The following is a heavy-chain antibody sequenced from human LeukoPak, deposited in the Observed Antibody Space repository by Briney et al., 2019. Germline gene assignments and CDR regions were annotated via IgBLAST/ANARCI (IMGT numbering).Heavy chain of an antibody. J-gene: IGHJ3*02. V-gene: IGHV4-59*01. CDR3: ARRVQDTFDI. CDR2: IYYSGST. D-gene: IGHD4/OR15-4a*01. Sequence: SETLSLTCTVSGGSISSYYWSWIRQPPGKGLEWIGYIYYSGSTNYNPSLKSRVTISVDTSKNQFSLKLSSVTAADTAVYYCARRVQDTFDIWGQGTMVTLSS. CDR1: GGSISSYY.